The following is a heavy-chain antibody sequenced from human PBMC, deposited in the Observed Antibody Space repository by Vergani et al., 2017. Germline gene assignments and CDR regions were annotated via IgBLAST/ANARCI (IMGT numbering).Heavy chain of an antibody. D-gene: IGHD4-23*01. CDR3: ARAGGKNWYFDL. Sequence: QVQLQESGPGLVKPSETLSLTCTVSGAAIKDFYWSWFRQPPGKGLEWIGYVYYTGSTTYNPSLKSRVTISVDTSKNQFSLKLSSVTAADTAVYYCARAGGKNWYFDLWGRGTLVTVSS. CDR1: GAAIKDFY. J-gene: IGHJ2*01. V-gene: IGHV4-59*01. CDR2: VYYTGST.